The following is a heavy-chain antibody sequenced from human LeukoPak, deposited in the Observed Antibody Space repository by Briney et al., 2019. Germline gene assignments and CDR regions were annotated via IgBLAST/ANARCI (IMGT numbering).Heavy chain of an antibody. CDR1: GFTFSNYG. V-gene: IGHV3-30*18. CDR2: ISYDGSNK. D-gene: IGHD2-15*01. CDR3: AKDLGYCSGVSCLATDY. Sequence: YPGRSLRLSCAASGFTFSNYGMHCVRQAPGKGLEWVAVISYDGSNKYYADSVKGRFTISRDNSKNTLYLQMNSLRAEDTAVYYCAKDLGYCSGVSCLATDYWGQGTLVTVSS. J-gene: IGHJ4*02.